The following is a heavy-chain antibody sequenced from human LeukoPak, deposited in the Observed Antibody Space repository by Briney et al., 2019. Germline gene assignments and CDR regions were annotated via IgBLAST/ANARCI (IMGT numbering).Heavy chain of an antibody. CDR3: ARNGIGTTYDAFGI. CDR1: GDSVSSNSAA. D-gene: IGHD1-1*01. CDR2: TYFRSKWYN. V-gene: IGHV6-1*01. Sequence: SQTLSLTCAISGDSVSSNSAAWNWIRQSPSRGLEWLGRTYFRSKWYNDYAVSVKSRTIINADTSKNHFSLQLNSVTPEDTAVYFCARNGIGTTYDAFGIWGQGTMVTVSS. J-gene: IGHJ3*02.